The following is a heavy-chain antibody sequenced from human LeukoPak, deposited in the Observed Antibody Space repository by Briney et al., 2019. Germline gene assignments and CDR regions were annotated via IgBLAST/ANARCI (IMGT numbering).Heavy chain of an antibody. CDR2: IYKSGST. CDR1: GGSISNFY. V-gene: IGHV4-59*01. Sequence: SETLSLTCTVSGGSISNFYWSWIRQSPGKGLEWIAYIYKSGSTNYNPSLKSRVTISADTSKNQISLKLSSVTAADTAVYYCARGSIVPASIPDAFNIWGQGTLVTVSS. D-gene: IGHD2-2*01. J-gene: IGHJ3*02. CDR3: ARGSIVPASIPDAFNI.